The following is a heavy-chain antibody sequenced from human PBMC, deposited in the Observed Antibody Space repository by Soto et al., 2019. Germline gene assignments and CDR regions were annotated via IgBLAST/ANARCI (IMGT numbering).Heavy chain of an antibody. CDR1: GFTFSSYS. D-gene: IGHD3-10*01. Sequence: EVQLVESGGGLVQPGGSLRLSCAASGFTFSSYSMNWVRQAPGKGLEWVSYISSSSSTIYYADSVKGRFTISRDNAKNSLYLQMNSLRDEDTAVYYCARVRYYYGSGSPDEQYYFDYWGQGTLVTVSS. V-gene: IGHV3-48*02. CDR3: ARVRYYYGSGSPDEQYYFDY. J-gene: IGHJ4*02. CDR2: ISSSSSTI.